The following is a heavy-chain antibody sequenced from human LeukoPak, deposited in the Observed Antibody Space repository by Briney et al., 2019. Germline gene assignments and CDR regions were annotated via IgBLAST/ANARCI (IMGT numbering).Heavy chain of an antibody. J-gene: IGHJ5*02. Sequence: SVKVSCKASGGTFSSYTTSWVRQAPGQGLEWMGRIIPILGIANYAQKFQGRVTITADKSTSTAYMELSSLRSEDTAVYYCAREKDGDYKGINWFDPWGQGTLVTVSS. CDR3: AREKDGDYKGINWFDP. CDR2: IIPILGIA. V-gene: IGHV1-69*04. CDR1: GGTFSSYT. D-gene: IGHD4-17*01.